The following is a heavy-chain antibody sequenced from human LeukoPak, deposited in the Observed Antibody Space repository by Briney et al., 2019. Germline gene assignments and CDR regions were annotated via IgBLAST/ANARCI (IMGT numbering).Heavy chain of an antibody. J-gene: IGHJ4*02. CDR1: GFTFSSYA. CDR3: ARDQNGMYSSSCPDY. Sequence: RGRSLRLSCAVSGFTFSSYAMHWVRPAQGKGLEWVAVISYDGSNKYYADSVKGRFTISRDNSKNTLYLQMNSLRAEDTAVYYCARDQNGMYSSSCPDYWGQGTLVTVSS. D-gene: IGHD6-13*01. CDR2: ISYDGSNK. V-gene: IGHV3-30*04.